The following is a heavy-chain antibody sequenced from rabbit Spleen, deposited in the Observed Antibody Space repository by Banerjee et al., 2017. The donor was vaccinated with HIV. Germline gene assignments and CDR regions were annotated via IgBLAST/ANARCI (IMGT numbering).Heavy chain of an antibody. CDR1: GIDFSSGYY. CDR3: ARDIHGDGGDGGAQTL. D-gene: IGHD2-1*01. J-gene: IGHJ4*01. Sequence: QQQLEESGGGLVKPEGSLTLTCTASGIDFSSGYYICWVRQAPGKGLEWIGCIYTGSSGSTYYASWAKGRFTISKTSSTTVTLQMTSLTVADTATYFCARDIHGDGGDGGAQTLWGQGTLVTVS. CDR2: IYTGSSGST. V-gene: IGHV1S45*01.